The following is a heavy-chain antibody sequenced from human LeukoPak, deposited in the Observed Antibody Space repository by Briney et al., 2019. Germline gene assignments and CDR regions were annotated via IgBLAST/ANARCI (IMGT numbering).Heavy chain of an antibody. CDR2: ISISSNYI. V-gene: IGHV3-21*01. CDR3: ARVGVGATGVAFDI. D-gene: IGHD1-26*01. CDR1: RLTVSSNC. J-gene: IGHJ3*02. Sequence: GGSLRFSCAASRLTVSSNCMSWVRQAPRKGLEWVSAISISSNYIHYADSVKGRFTISRDNAKNSLYLQMNSLRAEDTAVYYCARVGVGATGVAFDIWGQGTMVTVSS.